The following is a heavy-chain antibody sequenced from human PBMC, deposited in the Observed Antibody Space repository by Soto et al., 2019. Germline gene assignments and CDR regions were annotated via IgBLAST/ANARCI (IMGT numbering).Heavy chain of an antibody. J-gene: IGHJ4*02. CDR2: IHSNGYHT. CDR1: GFRFENYA. D-gene: IGHD6-19*01. Sequence: EVPLAESGGGLVQPGRSLRLSCAASGFRFENYAMHWVRLGPGKGLEWVSGIHSNGYHTGYADSVKGRFTISRDNTTNSLFLQMTSLRPDDTDFYYCATTPGTTGWDHFDSWGQGTLVTVSS. CDR3: ATTPGTTGWDHFDS. V-gene: IGHV3-9*01.